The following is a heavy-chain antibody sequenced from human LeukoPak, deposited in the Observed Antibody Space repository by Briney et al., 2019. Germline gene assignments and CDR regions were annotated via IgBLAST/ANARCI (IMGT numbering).Heavy chain of an antibody. CDR1: GFTFSSYA. V-gene: IGHV3-23*01. D-gene: IGHD3-10*01. J-gene: IGHJ6*02. CDR2: ISGSGGST. Sequence: GGSLRLSCAASGFTFSSYAMSWVCQAPGKGLEWVSAISGSGGSTYYADSVKGRFTISRDNSKNTLYLQMNSLRAEDTAVYYCAKVNSPDRAYYYGSGRPGYYYGMDVWGQGTTVTVSS. CDR3: AKVNSPDRAYYYGSGRPGYYYGMDV.